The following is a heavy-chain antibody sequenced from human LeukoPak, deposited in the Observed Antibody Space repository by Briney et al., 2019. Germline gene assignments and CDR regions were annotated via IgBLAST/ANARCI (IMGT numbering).Heavy chain of an antibody. CDR3: ARRLNNYDTSGYFDY. Sequence: GESLKISCKGSGYRFTSYWSGWVRQMPGKGLEWMGIIYPGDSDTRYSPSFQGQVTISVDKSINTAYLQWSSLKASDTAMYYCARRLNNYDTSGYFDYWGQGTLVTVSS. J-gene: IGHJ4*02. V-gene: IGHV5-51*01. D-gene: IGHD3-22*01. CDR1: GYRFTSYW. CDR2: IYPGDSDT.